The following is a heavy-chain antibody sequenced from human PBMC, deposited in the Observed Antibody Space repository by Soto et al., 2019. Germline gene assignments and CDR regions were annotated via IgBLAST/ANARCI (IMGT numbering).Heavy chain of an antibody. J-gene: IGHJ5*02. CDR1: GGSISSSNW. V-gene: IGHV4-4*02. CDR3: ARLVVVAAPRSSWFAP. CDR2: IYHSGST. D-gene: IGHD2-15*01. Sequence: QVQLQESGPGLVKPSGTLSLTCAVSGGSISSSNWWSWVRQPPGKGLEWIGEIYHSGSTNYNPSLMSRVTRPVEKSKNQFSLKLSSVTAADTAGYYCARLVVVAAPRSSWFAPWGQGTLVTVSS.